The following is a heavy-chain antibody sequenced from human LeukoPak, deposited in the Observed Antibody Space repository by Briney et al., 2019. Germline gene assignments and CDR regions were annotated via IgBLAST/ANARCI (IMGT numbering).Heavy chain of an antibody. CDR3: ARRRGLFDY. CDR1: GFTFSTYS. J-gene: IGHJ4*02. CDR2: IMSSSSTI. Sequence: GGSLRLSCATSGFTFSTYSMNWVRQAPGKGLEWGAYIMSSSSTIYYADSVKGRFTISRDNAKNSLYLQMNSLRDEDTAVYYCARRRGLFDYWGQGTLVTVSS. V-gene: IGHV3-48*02.